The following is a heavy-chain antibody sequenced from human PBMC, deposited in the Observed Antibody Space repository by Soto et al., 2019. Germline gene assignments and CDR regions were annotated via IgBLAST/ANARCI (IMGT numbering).Heavy chain of an antibody. CDR2: INTGNGNT. Sequence: QVQLVQSGAEVKKPGASVKLSCKASGYTFTTYAMHWVGQAPGQRLEWMGWINTGNGNTKYSQKFQGRVTITRDTSASTGYMELSSLRSEDTAVYYCASSIAAACFDYWGQGTLVTVSS. V-gene: IGHV1-3*04. CDR1: GYTFTTYA. D-gene: IGHD6-13*01. CDR3: ASSIAAACFDY. J-gene: IGHJ4*02.